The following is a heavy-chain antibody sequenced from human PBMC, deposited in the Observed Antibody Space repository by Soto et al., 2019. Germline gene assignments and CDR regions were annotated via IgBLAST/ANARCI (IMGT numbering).Heavy chain of an antibody. V-gene: IGHV4-4*02. CDR1: GGSISSSNW. Sequence: PSETLSLTCAVSGGSISSSNWWTWVRQPPGMGLEWIGEIYHTGSTNYNPSLKSRVTISLDKSKNQFSLKLSSVTAAEAAVYYCARYIQWIDTWGQGTLVTVSS. CDR2: IYHTGST. CDR3: ARYIQWIDT. J-gene: IGHJ5*01. D-gene: IGHD5-18*01.